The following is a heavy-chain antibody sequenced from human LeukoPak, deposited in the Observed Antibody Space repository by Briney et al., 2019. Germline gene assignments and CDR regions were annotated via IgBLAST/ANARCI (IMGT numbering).Heavy chain of an antibody. CDR3: ARWVGYCSSTSCYMDY. D-gene: IGHD2-2*02. Sequence: PSETLSLTRAVCGGFYSGYFWSCLRQPPGKAREWFGDINHSGSTNYNPSLKSRVTISVDTSKNQFSLKLSSVTAADTAVYYCARWVGYCSSTSCYMDYWGQGTLVTVSS. V-gene: IGHV4-34*01. CDR2: INHSGST. J-gene: IGHJ4*02. CDR1: GGFYSGYF.